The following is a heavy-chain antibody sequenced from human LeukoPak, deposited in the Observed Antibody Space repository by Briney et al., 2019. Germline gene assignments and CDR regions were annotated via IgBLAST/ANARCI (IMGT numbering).Heavy chain of an antibody. CDR1: GYTFTGYY. D-gene: IGHD6-13*01. J-gene: IGHJ5*02. CDR2: INPNSGGT. Sequence: VASVKVSCKASGYTFTGYYMHWVRQAPGQGVEWMGWINPNSGGTNYAQKFQGRVTMARDTSISTAYMELSRLRSDDTAVYYCARKGSTPRRWFDPWGQGTLVTVSS. CDR3: ARKGSTPRRWFDP. V-gene: IGHV1-2*02.